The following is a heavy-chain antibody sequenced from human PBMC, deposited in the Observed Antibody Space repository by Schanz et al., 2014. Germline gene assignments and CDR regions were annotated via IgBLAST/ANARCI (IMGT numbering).Heavy chain of an antibody. CDR2: INPNSGGT. V-gene: IGHV1-2*06. CDR3: ARDKSEHHLLFFDF. CDR1: GYTFTSYG. J-gene: IGHJ4*02. Sequence: QVQLVQSGAEVKKPGASVKVSCKASGYTFTSYGISWVRQAPGQGLEWMGRINPNSGGTNYAQKFQGRVSMTRDTSINTAYMELSSLTSADTAIYFCARDKSEHHLLFFDFWGQGALVTVSP.